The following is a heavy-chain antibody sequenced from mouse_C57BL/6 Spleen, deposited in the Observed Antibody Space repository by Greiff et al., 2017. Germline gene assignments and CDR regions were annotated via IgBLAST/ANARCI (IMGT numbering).Heavy chain of an antibody. CDR3: ARSTIYDYDHYYAMDY. CDR2: ILPGSGST. D-gene: IGHD2-4*01. J-gene: IGHJ4*01. Sequence: QVQLKESGAELMKPGASVKLSCKATGYTFTGYWIEWVKQRPGHGLEWIGEILPGSGSTNYNEKFKGKATFTADTSSNTAYMQLSSLTTEDSAIYYCARSTIYDYDHYYAMDYWGQGTSVTVSS. V-gene: IGHV1-9*01. CDR1: GYTFTGYW.